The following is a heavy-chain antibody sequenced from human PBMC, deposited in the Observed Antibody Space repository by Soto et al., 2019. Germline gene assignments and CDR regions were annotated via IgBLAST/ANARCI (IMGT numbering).Heavy chain of an antibody. CDR3: ARGSIAVAGTLISGDY. CDR1: GGSISSGGYY. CDR2: IYYSGST. Sequence: QVQLQESGPGLVKPSQTLSLTCTVSGGSISSGGYYWSWIRQHPGKGLEWIGYIYYSGSTYYNPSLKSRVTISVDTSKNQFSLKLSSVTVADTAVYYCARGSIAVAGTLISGDYWGQGTLVTVSS. V-gene: IGHV4-31*03. J-gene: IGHJ4*02. D-gene: IGHD6-19*01.